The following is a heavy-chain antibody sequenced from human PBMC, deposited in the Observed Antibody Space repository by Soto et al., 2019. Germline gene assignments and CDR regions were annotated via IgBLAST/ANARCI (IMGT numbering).Heavy chain of an antibody. D-gene: IGHD2-15*01. CDR3: ARQMKDIVVVVAATYGPWFDP. CDR2: INYSGST. CDR1: GGSISSYY. Sequence: SETLSLTCTVSGGSISSYYWSWIRQPPGKGLEWIGYINYSGSTNYKHSLKSRVTISVDTSKNQLSLKQSTVTTADTAVHYCARQMKDIVVVVAATYGPWFDPWGQGTLVTVS. V-gene: IGHV4-59*08. J-gene: IGHJ5*02.